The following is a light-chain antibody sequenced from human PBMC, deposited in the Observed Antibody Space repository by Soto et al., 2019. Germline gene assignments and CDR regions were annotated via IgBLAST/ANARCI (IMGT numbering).Light chain of an antibody. J-gene: IGLJ3*02. CDR3: EAWDDSLNGWV. CDR1: SSNIGSNT. V-gene: IGLV1-44*01. Sequence: QSVLTQQPSASGTPGQRVTISCSGSSSNIGSNTVNWYQQLPGTAPKLLIYSNNQRPSGVPDRFSGSKSGTSASLAISGLQSEDEADYYCEAWDDSLNGWVFGGGTKLTVL. CDR2: SNN.